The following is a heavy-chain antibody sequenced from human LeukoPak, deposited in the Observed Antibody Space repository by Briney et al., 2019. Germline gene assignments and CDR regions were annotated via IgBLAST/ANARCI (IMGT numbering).Heavy chain of an antibody. CDR3: ARGGSLGY. V-gene: IGHV3-48*03. D-gene: IGHD6-19*01. CDR1: GFTFTSYA. Sequence: GGSLRLSCAASGFTFTSYAMNWVRQAPGKGLEWVSKISSSGSAIYYADSVKGRFTISRDNAKSTLYLQMNSLRAEDTAVYYCARGGSLGYWGQGTLVTVSS. J-gene: IGHJ4*02. CDR2: ISSSGSAI.